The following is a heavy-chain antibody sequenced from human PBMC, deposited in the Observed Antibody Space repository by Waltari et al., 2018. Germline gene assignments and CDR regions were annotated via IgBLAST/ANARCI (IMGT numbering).Heavy chain of an antibody. D-gene: IGHD3-10*01. V-gene: IGHV2-5*01. CDR3: AHRPSITEAIWGAFDV. CDR1: GFSLSSSGVG. Sequence: QITLKESGPARVKPTETLTLTCTFSGFSLSSSGVGVGWIRQPPGKALEWLALIYWNDDKLYSPALRTRLTIANDTSKNQVVLRMTNLDPVDTATYYCAHRPSITEAIWGAFDVWGQGTLAIVSS. CDR2: IYWNDDK. J-gene: IGHJ3*01.